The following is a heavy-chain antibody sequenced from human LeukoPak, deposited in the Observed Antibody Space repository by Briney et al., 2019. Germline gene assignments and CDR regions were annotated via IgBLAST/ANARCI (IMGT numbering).Heavy chain of an antibody. D-gene: IGHD6-19*01. CDR2: IRYDGSNK. V-gene: IGHV3-30*02. J-gene: IGHJ3*02. CDR1: GFTFSSYG. CDR3: AKVYSGWSGDGVFDI. Sequence: GGSLRLSCAASGFTFSSYGMHWVRQAPGKGLEWVAFIRYDGSNKYYADSVKGRFTISRDNSKNTLYLQMNSLRAEDTAVYYCAKVYSGWSGDGVFDIWGQGTMVTVSS.